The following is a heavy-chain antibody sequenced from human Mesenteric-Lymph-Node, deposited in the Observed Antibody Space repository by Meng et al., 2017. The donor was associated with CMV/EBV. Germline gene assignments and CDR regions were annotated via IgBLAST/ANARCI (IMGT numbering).Heavy chain of an antibody. CDR2: IYYTGSA. V-gene: IGHV4-31*02. Sequence: SGGSVSSRSYYCSWIRQHPGKGLEWIGNIYYTGSAYYNPSLKSRVSISVDTSKNQFSLKVTSVTAADTAVYYCARFGIVGSTNHFDYWGQGTLVTVSS. J-gene: IGHJ4*02. D-gene: IGHD1-26*01. CDR3: ARFGIVGSTNHFDY. CDR1: GGSVSSRSYY.